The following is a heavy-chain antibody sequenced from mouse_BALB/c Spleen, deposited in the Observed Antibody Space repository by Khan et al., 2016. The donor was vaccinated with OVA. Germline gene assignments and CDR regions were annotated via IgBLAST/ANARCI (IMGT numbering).Heavy chain of an antibody. CDR1: GFTFSTYG. Sequence: EVELVESGGDLVKPGGSLKLSCAASGFTFSTYGMSWVRQTPDKRLEWVATVSTGGSYTYYPDSVKGRFTISIDNAKNTLYLQMSSLKSEDTAMFYGARLAYYYDREGFAYWGQGTLVTVSA. CDR3: ARLAYYYDREGFAY. CDR2: VSTGGSYT. J-gene: IGHJ3*01. V-gene: IGHV5-6*01. D-gene: IGHD1-1*01.